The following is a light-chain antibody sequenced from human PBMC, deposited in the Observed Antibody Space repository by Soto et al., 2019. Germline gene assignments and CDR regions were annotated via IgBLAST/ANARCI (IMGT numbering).Light chain of an antibody. CDR2: GAS. J-gene: IGKJ1*01. V-gene: IGKV3-15*01. CDR3: QQYDKWPTWT. CDR1: QSVSSN. Sequence: EIVMTQSPATLSVSPGERATLSCRASQSVSSNLAWYQQKPGQAPRLLIYGASTRAPSIPARFSGSGSGTDFTLTISSLQSEDFAVYYCQQYDKWPTWTFGQGTKVENK.